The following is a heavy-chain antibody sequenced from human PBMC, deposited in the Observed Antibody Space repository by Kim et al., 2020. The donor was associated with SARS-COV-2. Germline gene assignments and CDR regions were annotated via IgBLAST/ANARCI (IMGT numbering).Heavy chain of an antibody. CDR2: INSNRSST. CDR3: ARRKFTTGRCFFDS. J-gene: IGHJ4*02. D-gene: IGHD1-1*01. CDR1: GFTFSSHS. Sequence: GGSLRLSCAASGFTFSSHSMNWVRQAPGKGLEWVSRINSNRSSTSYAHSVKGRFTISRDNAKNSLYLQMNSLRAEDTAVYYCARRKFTTGRCFFDSWGQG. V-gene: IGHV3-74*01.